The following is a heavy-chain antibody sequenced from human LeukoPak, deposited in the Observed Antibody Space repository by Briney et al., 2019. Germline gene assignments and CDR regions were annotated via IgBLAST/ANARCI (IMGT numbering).Heavy chain of an antibody. J-gene: IGHJ4*02. D-gene: IGHD3-22*01. Sequence: GRSLRPSCAASGFTFSSYGMHWVRQAPGKGLEWVAVIWYDGSNKYYADSVKGRFTISRDNSKNTLYLQMNSLRAEDTAVYYCAGGSSGYFPVDYWGQGTLVTVSS. CDR2: IWYDGSNK. CDR3: AGGSSGYFPVDY. CDR1: GFTFSSYG. V-gene: IGHV3-33*01.